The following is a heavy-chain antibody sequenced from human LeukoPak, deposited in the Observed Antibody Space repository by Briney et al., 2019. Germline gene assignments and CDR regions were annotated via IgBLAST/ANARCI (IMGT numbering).Heavy chain of an antibody. Sequence: SETLSLTCAVYGGSLSGYYWSWIRQPPGKGLEWIGEINHSGSTNYNPSLKSRVTISVDTSKNQFSLKLSSVTAADTAVYYCARLRWYYGSGSYYKGGYYYHMDVWGKGTTVTISS. CDR2: INHSGST. D-gene: IGHD3-10*01. CDR3: ARLRWYYGSGSYYKGGYYYHMDV. V-gene: IGHV4-34*01. J-gene: IGHJ6*03. CDR1: GGSLSGYY.